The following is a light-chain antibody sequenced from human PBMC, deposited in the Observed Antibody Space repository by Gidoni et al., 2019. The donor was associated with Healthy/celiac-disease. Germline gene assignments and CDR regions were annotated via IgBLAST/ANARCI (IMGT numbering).Light chain of an antibody. V-gene: IGKV1-39*01. CDR1: QSISSY. CDR2: AAS. Sequence: IQLTQSPASLSASVGDRVTITCRASQSISSYLNWYQQKPGKAPKLLIYAASSLQSGVPSRFSGSGSGTDFTLTISSLQPEDFATYYCQQSYSTPRLTFGGGTKVKIK. J-gene: IGKJ4*01. CDR3: QQSYSTPRLT.